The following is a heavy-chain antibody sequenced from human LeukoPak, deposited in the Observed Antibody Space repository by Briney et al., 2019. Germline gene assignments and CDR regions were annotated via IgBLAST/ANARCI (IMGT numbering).Heavy chain of an antibody. CDR3: ARDPNSIAAAGSPYFDY. J-gene: IGHJ4*02. CDR2: IIPIFGTA. D-gene: IGHD6-13*01. V-gene: IGHV1-69*06. Sequence: SVKVSCKASGYTFTSYAISWVRQAPGQGLEWMGGIIPIFGTANYAQKFQGRVTITADKSTSTAYMELSSLRSEDTAVYYCARDPNSIAAAGSPYFDYWGQGTLVTVSS. CDR1: GYTFTSYA.